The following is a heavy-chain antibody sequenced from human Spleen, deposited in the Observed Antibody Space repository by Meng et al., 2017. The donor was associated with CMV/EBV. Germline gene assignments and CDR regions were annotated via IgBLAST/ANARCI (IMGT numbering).Heavy chain of an antibody. J-gene: IGHJ4*02. CDR1: GFTFSSYN. V-gene: IGHV3-48*04. CDR2: ISSSGSTI. Sequence: GESLKISCVVSGFTFSSYNMNWVRQAPGKGLEWVSYISSSGSTIYYADSVKGRFTISRDNAKNSLYLQMNSLRAEDTAVYYCARDRRNDYWGQGTLVTVSS. CDR3: ARDRRNDY.